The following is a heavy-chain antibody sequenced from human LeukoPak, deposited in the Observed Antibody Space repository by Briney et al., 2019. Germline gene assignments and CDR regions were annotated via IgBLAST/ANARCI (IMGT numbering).Heavy chain of an antibody. D-gene: IGHD5-24*01. CDR2: FSGSGGST. J-gene: IGHJ4*02. CDR1: GFTFNTYA. V-gene: IGHV3-23*01. Sequence: GGSLRLSCAASGFTFNTYAMSWVRQAPGTGMEWVSSFSGSGGSTYYADSVKGRFTISRDNSKNTLYLQMISLRAEDTAVYYCAKSGYNRFDYWGQGTLVTVSS. CDR3: AKSGYNRFDY.